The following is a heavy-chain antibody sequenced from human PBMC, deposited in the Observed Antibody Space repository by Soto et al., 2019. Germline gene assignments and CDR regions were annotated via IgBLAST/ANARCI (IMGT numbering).Heavy chain of an antibody. CDR1: GFTFGPYT. D-gene: IGHD3-16*01. J-gene: IGHJ6*02. Sequence: EVQLVESGGGLVKPGGSLRLSCAASGFTFGPYTLNWVRQAPGKGLEWVSSITSSPSYIYYADSVKGRFTSSRDNAKNSLYLQMNSLRAEDTAVYYCATDRVGGGYYYGMDVWGQGTTVTVSS. V-gene: IGHV3-21*01. CDR3: ATDRVGGGYYYGMDV. CDR2: ITSSPSYI.